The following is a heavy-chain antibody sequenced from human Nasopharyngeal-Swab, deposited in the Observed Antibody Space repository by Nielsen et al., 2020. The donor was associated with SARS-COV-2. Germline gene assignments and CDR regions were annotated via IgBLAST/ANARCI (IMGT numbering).Heavy chain of an antibody. V-gene: IGHV4-39*01. CDR3: VRDNYYHYYMDV. CDR2: IYYSGAT. J-gene: IGHJ6*03. Sequence: PGKGLEWTGSIYYSGATYYSPSLKSRLTISVDTSQNQFSLTVSSVTASDTAVYYCVRDNYYHYYMDVWGQGTTVTVSS. D-gene: IGHD2-15*01.